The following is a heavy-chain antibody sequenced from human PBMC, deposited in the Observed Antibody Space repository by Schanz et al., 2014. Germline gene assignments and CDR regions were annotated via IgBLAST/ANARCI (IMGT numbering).Heavy chain of an antibody. CDR3: ARKMKLGVYGGKGHDSLDI. D-gene: IGHD4-17*01. J-gene: IGHJ3*02. CDR2: INSVGSNT. Sequence: EVQLLESGGGLVQPGGSLRLSCAASGFNFSDYAMCWVRQDPGKGLVWVARINSVGSNTDYADSVTGRFTISRDNAKNTLYLQMNTLRAEDTAVYYCARKMKLGVYGGKGHDSLDIWGQGTMVTVSS. CDR1: GFNFSDYA. V-gene: IGHV3-74*02.